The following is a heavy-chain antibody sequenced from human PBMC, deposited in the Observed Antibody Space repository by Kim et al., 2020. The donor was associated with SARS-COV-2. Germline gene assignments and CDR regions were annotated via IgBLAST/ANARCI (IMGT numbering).Heavy chain of an antibody. CDR1: GYSFTSYW. Sequence: GESLKISCKGSGYSFTSYWIGWVRQMPGKGLEWMGIIYPGDSDTRYSPSFQGQVTISADKSISTAYLQWSSLKASDTAMYYCATSIAVDPTAVWWFDPWGQGTLVTVSS. J-gene: IGHJ5*02. CDR2: IYPGDSDT. V-gene: IGHV5-51*01. D-gene: IGHD6-19*01. CDR3: ATSIAVDPTAVWWFDP.